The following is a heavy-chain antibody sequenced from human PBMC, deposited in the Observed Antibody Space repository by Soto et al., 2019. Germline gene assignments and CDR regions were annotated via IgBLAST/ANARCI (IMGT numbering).Heavy chain of an antibody. CDR2: ISSSSSTI. J-gene: IGHJ3*02. CDR3: ARAGYSSGWLRNDAFDI. D-gene: IGHD6-19*01. CDR1: GFTFSSYS. V-gene: IGHV3-48*01. Sequence: GGSLRLSCAASGFTFSSYSMNWVRQAPGKGLEWVSYISSSSSTIYYADSVKGRFTISRDNAKNSLYLQMNSLRAEDTAVYYCARAGYSSGWLRNDAFDIWGQGTMVTVS.